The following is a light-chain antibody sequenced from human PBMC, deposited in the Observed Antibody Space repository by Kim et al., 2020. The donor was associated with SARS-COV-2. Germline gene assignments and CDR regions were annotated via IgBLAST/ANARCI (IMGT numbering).Light chain of an antibody. CDR3: STRDDSLNGPV. CDR1: TSNIGSNT. V-gene: IGLV1-44*01. Sequence: GQRVPISCSGSTSNIGSNTVTWYQQLPGTAPKLLIYSNSLRPSGVPDRFSGSKSGTSASLAISGLQSEDEADYYCSTRDDSLNGPVFGGGTQLTVL. J-gene: IGLJ3*02. CDR2: SNS.